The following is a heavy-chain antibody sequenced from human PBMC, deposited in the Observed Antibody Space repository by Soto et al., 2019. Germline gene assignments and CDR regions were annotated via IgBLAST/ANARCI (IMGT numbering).Heavy chain of an antibody. CDR1: GYTLTSYG. CDR2: ISGFNDDT. CDR3: AKVPGIAAAASAYYYGMDV. D-gene: IGHD6-13*01. Sequence: ASVKVSCKASGYTLTSYGGSWVRQAPGQGLEWMGWISGFNDDTNHAQKLQGRVTMTKDTSTSTAYMELRSLKSDDTAVYYCAKVPGIAAAASAYYYGMDVWGQGTTVTVSS. V-gene: IGHV1-18*01. J-gene: IGHJ6*02.